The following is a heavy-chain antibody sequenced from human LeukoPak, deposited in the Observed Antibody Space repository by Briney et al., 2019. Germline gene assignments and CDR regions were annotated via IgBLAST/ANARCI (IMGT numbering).Heavy chain of an antibody. D-gene: IGHD3-22*01. V-gene: IGHV3-23*01. J-gene: IGHJ4*02. CDR2: ISGSGGST. CDR3: AKTTEYYYDSSGYLRY. Sequence: PGGSLRLSCAASGFTVSSNYMSWVRQAPGKGLEWVSAISGSGGSTYYADSVKGRFTISRDNSKNTLYLQMNSLRAEDTAVYYCAKTTEYYYDSSGYLRYWGQGTLVTVSS. CDR1: GFTVSSNY.